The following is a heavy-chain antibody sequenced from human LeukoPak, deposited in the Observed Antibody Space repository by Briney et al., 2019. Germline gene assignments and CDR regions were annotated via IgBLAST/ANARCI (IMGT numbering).Heavy chain of an antibody. CDR2: ISDSGGKT. Sequence: PGGSLRLSCAAPGLTFITYAMTWVRQAPGKGREWVSAISDSGGKTHYADSVRGRFTISRDNSKNTLYLQMNSLRPEDTAVYYCAKDWSCDTWGQGTMVTVSS. CDR3: AKDWSCDT. J-gene: IGHJ3*02. CDR1: GLTFITYA. V-gene: IGHV3-23*01.